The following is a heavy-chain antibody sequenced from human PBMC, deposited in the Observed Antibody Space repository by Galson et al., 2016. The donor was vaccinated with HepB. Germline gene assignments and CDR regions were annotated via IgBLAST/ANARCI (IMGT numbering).Heavy chain of an antibody. V-gene: IGHV3-74*01. CDR1: GFTFSSYW. D-gene: IGHD3-10*01. CDR3: AKAYGSGSSFYYYYGMDV. Sequence: SLRLSCAASGFTFSSYWMHWVRQAPGKGLVWVSCINSDGSSTSYADSVKGRFTISRDNAKNTLYLQMNSLRAEDTAVYYCAKAYGSGSSFYYYYGMDVWGQGTTVTVSS. CDR2: INSDGSST. J-gene: IGHJ6*02.